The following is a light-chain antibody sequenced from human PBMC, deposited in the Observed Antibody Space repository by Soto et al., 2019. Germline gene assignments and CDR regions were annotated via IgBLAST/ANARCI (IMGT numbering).Light chain of an antibody. J-gene: IGKJ2*01. V-gene: IGKV3-15*01. CDR1: ERVSSD. CDR2: GAS. CDR3: QQYKKWPPYT. Sequence: EVVMTQSPATLSVSPGERATLSCRASERVSSDLAWYQQKPGQAPRLLIYGASTRAPGIPARFSGSGSGTEFTLTISSLQSEDSAVYYCQQYKKWPPYTFGQGTKLEIK.